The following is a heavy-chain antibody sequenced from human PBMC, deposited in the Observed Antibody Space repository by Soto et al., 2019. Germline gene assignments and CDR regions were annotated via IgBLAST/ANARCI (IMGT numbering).Heavy chain of an antibody. J-gene: IGHJ6*02. Sequence: ASVKVSCKSSGYTFTSYGINWVRQAPGQGLEWMGWISAYNGNINYAQKLQGRVTMTTDTSTSTAYMELRSLRSGDTAVYYCARTGYCSDTSCYGRVYYYYGMDVWGQGTTVTVSS. V-gene: IGHV1-18*01. CDR2: ISAYNGNI. D-gene: IGHD2-2*01. CDR3: ARTGYCSDTSCYGRVYYYYGMDV. CDR1: GYTFTSYG.